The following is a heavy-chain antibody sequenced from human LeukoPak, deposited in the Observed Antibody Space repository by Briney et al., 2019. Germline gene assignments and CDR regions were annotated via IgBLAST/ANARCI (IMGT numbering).Heavy chain of an antibody. CDR3: ASPPDCGSTSCYDDAFDI. J-gene: IGHJ3*02. D-gene: IGHD2-2*01. CDR2: IYYSGST. V-gene: IGHV4-39*01. Sequence: SETLSLTCTVSGGSISSSSYYWGWIRQPPGKGLEWIGSIYYSGSTYYNPSLKSRVTISVDTSKNQFSLKLSSVTAADTAVYYCASPPDCGSTSCYDDAFDIWGQGTMVTVSS. CDR1: GGSISSSSYY.